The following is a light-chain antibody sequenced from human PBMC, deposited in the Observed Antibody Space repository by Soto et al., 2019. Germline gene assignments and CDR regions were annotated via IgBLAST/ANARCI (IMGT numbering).Light chain of an antibody. CDR3: YSYAGWSTWV. CDR2: EGS. CDR1: SSDPGSYDL. Sequence: QSVLTQPASVSGSPGQSITISCTGTSSDPGSYDLVSWYQQHPGKAPKLIIYEGSKRPSGVSDRFSGSKSAYTASLTISGLQTDDEAAYYCYSYAGWSTWVFGGGTKVTVL. J-gene: IGLJ2*01. V-gene: IGLV2-23*01.